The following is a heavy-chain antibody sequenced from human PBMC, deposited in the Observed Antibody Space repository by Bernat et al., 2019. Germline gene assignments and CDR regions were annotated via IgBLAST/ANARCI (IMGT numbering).Heavy chain of an antibody. CDR1: GLIFSDAW. D-gene: IGHD6-19*01. CDR3: THIQGDERGWSLGY. V-gene: IGHV3-15*07. Sequence: EVQLVESGGGLVKPGGSLRLSCAVSGLIFSDAWMNWVRQSPGKGLGWVGRMKSYGSGGKIDYAASVKDRFYISRDDSQGTFYLRMNGLKAEDTGVYFCTHIQGDERGWSLGYWGRGTPVTVSS. J-gene: IGHJ4*02. CDR2: MKSYGSGGKI.